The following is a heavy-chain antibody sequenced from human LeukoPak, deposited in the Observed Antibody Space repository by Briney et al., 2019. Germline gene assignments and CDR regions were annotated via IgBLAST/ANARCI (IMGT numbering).Heavy chain of an antibody. CDR2: ISYDGSNK. D-gene: IGHD2-2*01. V-gene: IGHV3-30-3*01. Sequence: GRSLRLSCAASGFTFSSYAMHWVRQAPGKGLEWVAVISYDGSNKYYADSVKGRFTISRDNSKNTLYLQMNSLRAEDTAVYYCARDSAIVVVPAATLYYYYMDVWGKGTTVTVSS. J-gene: IGHJ6*03. CDR3: ARDSAIVVVPAATLYYYYMDV. CDR1: GFTFSSYA.